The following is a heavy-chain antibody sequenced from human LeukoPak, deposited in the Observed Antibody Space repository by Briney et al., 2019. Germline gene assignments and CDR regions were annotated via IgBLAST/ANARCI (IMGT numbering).Heavy chain of an antibody. D-gene: IGHD3-10*01. CDR1: GFTFSNYA. CDR3: ARASGPFDY. Sequence: GGSLRLSCAASGFTFSNYAMNWVRQAPGKGLEWVSLISGSTGSTYYADSVKGRFSISRDNSKNTLYLQMNSLRAEDTAVYSCARASGPFDYWGQGTLVTVSS. CDR2: ISGSTGST. J-gene: IGHJ4*02. V-gene: IGHV3-23*01.